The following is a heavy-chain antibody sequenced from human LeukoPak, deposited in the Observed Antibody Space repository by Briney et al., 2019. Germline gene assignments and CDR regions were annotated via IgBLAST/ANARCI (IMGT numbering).Heavy chain of an antibody. V-gene: IGHV4-39*01. D-gene: IGHD1-26*01. J-gene: IGHJ4*02. CDR1: GGSISSSSYY. CDR3: ACLGATSSKAPDY. CDR2: IYYSGST. Sequence: PSETLSLTCTVSGGSISSSSYYWGWIRQPPGKGLEWIGSIYYSGSTYYNPSLKSRVTISVDTSKNQFSLKLSSVTAADTAVYYCACLGATSSKAPDYWGQGTLVTVSS.